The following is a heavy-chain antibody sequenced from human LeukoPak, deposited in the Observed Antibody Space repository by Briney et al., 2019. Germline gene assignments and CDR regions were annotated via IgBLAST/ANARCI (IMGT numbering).Heavy chain of an antibody. Sequence: SVKVSCKASGGTFSSYAISWVRQAPGQGLEWMGGIIPIFGTANYAQKFQGRVTITTDESTSTAYMELSSLRSEDTAVYYSAGFWSGYSRGFDCWGQGTLVTVSS. CDR1: GGTFSSYA. J-gene: IGHJ4*02. CDR2: IIPIFGTA. CDR3: AGFWSGYSRGFDC. D-gene: IGHD3-3*01. V-gene: IGHV1-69*05.